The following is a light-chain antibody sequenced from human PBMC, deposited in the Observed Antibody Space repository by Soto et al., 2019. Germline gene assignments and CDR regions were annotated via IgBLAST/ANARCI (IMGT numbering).Light chain of an antibody. CDR3: VTLDSSLIAGV. J-gene: IGLJ1*01. V-gene: IGLV1-51*01. CDR2: YDS. CDR1: SSNIGSNY. Sequence: QSVLTQPPSVSAAPGQKVTISCSGSSSNIGSNYVSWYRPLPGTATKLLIYYDSNRPSGIHDRFSGSKSGTSATLVITVRRTGDEADYYYVTLDSSLIAGVFGTGTKLTVL.